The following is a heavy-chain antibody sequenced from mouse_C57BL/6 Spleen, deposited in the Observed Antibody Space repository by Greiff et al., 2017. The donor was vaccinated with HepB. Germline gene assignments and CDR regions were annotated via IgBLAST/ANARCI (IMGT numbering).Heavy chain of an antibody. CDR1: GYTFTSYW. CDR2: IHPNSGST. J-gene: IGHJ4*01. CDR3: ARWYYGREAMDY. Sequence: QVQLQQSGAELVKPGASVKLSCKASGYTFTSYWMHWVKQRPGQGLEWIGMIHPNSGSTNYNEKFKSKATLTVDKSSSTAYMQLSSLTSEDSAVYYCARWYYGREAMDYWGQGTSVTVSS. D-gene: IGHD1-1*01. V-gene: IGHV1-64*01.